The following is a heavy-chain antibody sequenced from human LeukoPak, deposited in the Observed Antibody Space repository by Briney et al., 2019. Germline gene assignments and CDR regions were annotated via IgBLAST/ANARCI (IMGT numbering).Heavy chain of an antibody. J-gene: IGHJ6*02. CDR1: GGSISSYY. CDR2: IYYSGST. CDR3: ARGSRSYYYYAMDV. D-gene: IGHD6-13*01. Sequence: SETLSLTCTVSGGSISSYYWSWIRQPPGKGLEWIGYIYYSGSTNYNPSLKSRVTISVDTSKNQFSLKLSSVTAADTAAYYCARGSRSYYYYAMDVWGQGTTVSVS. V-gene: IGHV4-59*13.